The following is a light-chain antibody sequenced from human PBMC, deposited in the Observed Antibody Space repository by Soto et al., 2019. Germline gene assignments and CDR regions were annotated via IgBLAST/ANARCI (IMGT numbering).Light chain of an antibody. CDR2: EVY. Sequence: QSALTQPPSASGSPGQSVTISCTGTSSDVGGYNYVSWYQQHPGKAPQLIIYEVYKRPSGVPERFSGSKSGNTAALTVSGLQAEDEADYYCSSYVGTNSYVFGTGTKLTVL. CDR1: SSDVGGYNY. V-gene: IGLV2-8*01. CDR3: SSYVGTNSYV. J-gene: IGLJ1*01.